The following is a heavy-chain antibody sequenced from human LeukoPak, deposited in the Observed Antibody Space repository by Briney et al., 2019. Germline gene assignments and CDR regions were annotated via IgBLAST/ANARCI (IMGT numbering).Heavy chain of an antibody. D-gene: IGHD1-26*01. CDR3: ADNSGSYSSPGAFDI. CDR2: ISFDGSNN. J-gene: IGHJ3*02. V-gene: IGHV3-30*03. CDR1: GFTFSSYG. Sequence: SGGSLRLSCTASGFTFSSYGMHWVRQAPGKGLEWVAIISFDGSNNYYADSVKGRFTISRDNSRDTLYLQMNSLRVEDTAVYYCADNSGSYSSPGAFDIWGQGTMVTVSS.